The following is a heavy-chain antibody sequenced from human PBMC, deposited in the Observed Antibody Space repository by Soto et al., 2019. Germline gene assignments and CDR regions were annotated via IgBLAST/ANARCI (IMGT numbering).Heavy chain of an antibody. CDR1: GGSISSGLYS. D-gene: IGHD2-21*02. Sequence: TSETLSLTCAVSGGSISSGLYSWSWIRQPPGQGLEWIGYIYNSGNTYYNPSLMSRVTISVDRSQNHFSLKLTSVTAADTAVYYCARGSDGVWNWFDPWGQGTQVTVSS. V-gene: IGHV4-30-2*01. CDR2: IYNSGNT. J-gene: IGHJ5*02. CDR3: ARGSDGVWNWFDP.